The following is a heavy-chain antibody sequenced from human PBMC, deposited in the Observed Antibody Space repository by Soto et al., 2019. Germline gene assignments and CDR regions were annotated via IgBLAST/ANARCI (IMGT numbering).Heavy chain of an antibody. CDR3: ARLSEKYYYYYGMDV. Sequence: SETLSLTCTVSGGSISSYYWSWIRQPPGKGLEWIGYIYYSGSTNYNPSLKSRVTISVDTSKNQFSLKLSSVTAADTAVYYCARLSEKYYYYYGMDVRGQGTTVTVSS. CDR1: GGSISSYY. V-gene: IGHV4-59*08. J-gene: IGHJ6*02. D-gene: IGHD6-25*01. CDR2: IYYSGST.